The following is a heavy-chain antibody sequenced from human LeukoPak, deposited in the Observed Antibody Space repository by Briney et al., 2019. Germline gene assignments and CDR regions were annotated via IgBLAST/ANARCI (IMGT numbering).Heavy chain of an antibody. V-gene: IGHV3-21*01. Sequence: PGGSLRLSCSASGFSFSDYDMNWVRQAPEKGLEWVSAISGRSSHVYYGESVKGRFTISRDNAKNSLYLQLDSLGVEDTVVYYCGRAFPPLRTSSAGDLWGQGTLVTVSS. D-gene: IGHD3-16*01. CDR3: GRAFPPLRTSSAGDL. J-gene: IGHJ1*01. CDR1: GFSFSDYD. CDR2: ISGRSSHV.